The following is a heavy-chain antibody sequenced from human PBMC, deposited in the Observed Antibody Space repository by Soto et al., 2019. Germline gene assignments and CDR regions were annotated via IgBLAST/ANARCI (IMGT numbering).Heavy chain of an antibody. V-gene: IGHV4-34*01. CDR3: ARHRYCSGATCYHLDNWFDP. CDR1: GGSFSGYY. D-gene: IGHD2-15*01. J-gene: IGHJ5*02. Sequence: SETLSLTCAVYGGSFSGYYWSGIRQPPGKGLEWIGEINHSGSTNYNPSLKSRVTISVDTSKNQFSLKLSSVTAADTAVYYCARHRYCSGATCYHLDNWFDPWGQGTLVTVSS. CDR2: INHSGST.